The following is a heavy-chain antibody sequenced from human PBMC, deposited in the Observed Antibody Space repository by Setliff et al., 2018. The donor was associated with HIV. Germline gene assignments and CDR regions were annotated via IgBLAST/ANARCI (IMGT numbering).Heavy chain of an antibody. V-gene: IGHV4-39*01. D-gene: IGHD3-9*01. CDR1: NDFIIGSYY. J-gene: IGHJ4*02. Sequence: SETLSLTCSVSNDFIIGSYYWAWIRQPPGKGLEWIGSIYYSGSAYYSPSLKSRVTISVDTSNNQFSLTLPSVTAADTAVYYCARHVPDYDILTGYFTKHFYYWGRGTLVTVSS. CDR3: ARHVPDYDILTGYFTKHFYY. CDR2: IYYSGSA.